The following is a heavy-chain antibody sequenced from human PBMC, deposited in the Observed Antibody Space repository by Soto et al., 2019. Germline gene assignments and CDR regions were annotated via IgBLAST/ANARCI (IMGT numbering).Heavy chain of an antibody. CDR1: GYSFTSYW. CDR2: IYPGDSDT. D-gene: IGHD3-10*01. Sequence: GASLKISCKGSGYSFTSYWIGGVRQMPGKGLEWMGIIYPGDSDTRYSPSFQGQVTISADKSISTAYLQWSSLKASDTAMYYCARSLYYYGSGSYYRSYYYGRDVWGQGTTVTVSS. J-gene: IGHJ6*02. V-gene: IGHV5-51*01. CDR3: ARSLYYYGSGSYYRSYYYGRDV.